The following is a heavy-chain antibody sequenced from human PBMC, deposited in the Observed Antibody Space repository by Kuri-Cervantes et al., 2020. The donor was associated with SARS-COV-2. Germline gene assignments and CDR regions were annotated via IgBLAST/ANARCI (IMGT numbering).Heavy chain of an antibody. V-gene: IGHV1-69*13. D-gene: IGHD6-13*01. CDR2: IIPIFGTA. CDR3: ASPGIAAANYYYYGMDV. J-gene: IGHJ6*02. CDR1: GGTFSSYA. Sequence: SVKVSCKASGGTFSSYAISWVRQAPGQGLEWMGGIIPIFGTANYAQKFQGRVTITADESTSTAYMELSSLRSEDTAVYYCASPGIAAANYYYYGMDVWGQGTTVTVSS.